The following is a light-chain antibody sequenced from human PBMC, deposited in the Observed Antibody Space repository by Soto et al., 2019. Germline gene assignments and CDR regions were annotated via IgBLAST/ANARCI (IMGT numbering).Light chain of an antibody. CDR2: DAF. J-gene: IGKJ4*01. CDR3: QQRYSWPLT. V-gene: IGKV3-11*01. Sequence: EIVLTQSPATLSLSPGERATLSCRASQSVRGYLAWYQQKPGQAPRLLIFDAFNRATGIPPRFGGSGSGTDFTLTIRSLEPEDFAVYYCQQRYSWPLTFGGGTKVDNK. CDR1: QSVRGY.